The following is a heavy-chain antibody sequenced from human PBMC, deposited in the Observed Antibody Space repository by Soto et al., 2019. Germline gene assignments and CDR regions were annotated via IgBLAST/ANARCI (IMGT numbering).Heavy chain of an antibody. Sequence: EVQLVQSAAEVKKPGESLRISCQGFGYSFTSYWIGWVRQMPGKGLEWMGIIYPADSDTRYSPSFQGQVTISADVSISTVYLQWTSLKASDTAVYYCARRHMPSSSYYFYYYMDVWGKGTTVTVSS. CDR3: ARRHMPSSSYYFYYYMDV. CDR1: GYSFTSYW. CDR2: IYPADSDT. D-gene: IGHD2-2*01. J-gene: IGHJ6*03. V-gene: IGHV5-51*03.